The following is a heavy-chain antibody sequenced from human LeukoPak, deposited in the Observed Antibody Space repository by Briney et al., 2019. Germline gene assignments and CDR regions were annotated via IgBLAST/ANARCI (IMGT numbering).Heavy chain of an antibody. CDR2: TYYRSKWYS. D-gene: IGHD3-16*01. CDR1: GDSVSSNSAA. Sequence: SQTLSLTCAISGDSVSSNSAAWNWIRQSPSRGLEWLGRTYYRSKWYSGCAVSVKSRISISPDTSKNQFSLQLKSVTPEDTAVYYCVRSYDGYLDCWGQGDLVTVSA. V-gene: IGHV6-1*01. J-gene: IGHJ4*02. CDR3: VRSYDGYLDC.